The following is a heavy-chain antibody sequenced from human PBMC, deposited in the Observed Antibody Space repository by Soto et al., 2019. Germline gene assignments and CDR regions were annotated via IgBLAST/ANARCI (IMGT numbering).Heavy chain of an antibody. CDR3: AREGSALQIVY. Sequence: AALQVSRTASRYTIPLCYIHWVRQDPGQGREWMGWINPNSGVTNYAQKFQGRVTMTRDTSISTAYMELSRLRSDDTAVYYCAREGSALQIVYWGQKTLGTVS. CDR2: INPNSGVT. D-gene: IGHD3-10*01. V-gene: IGHV1-2*02. J-gene: IGHJ4*02. CDR1: RYTIPLCY.